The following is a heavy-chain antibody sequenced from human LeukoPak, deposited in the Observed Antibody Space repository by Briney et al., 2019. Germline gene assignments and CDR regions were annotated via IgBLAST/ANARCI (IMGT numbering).Heavy chain of an antibody. V-gene: IGHV4-34*01. Sequence: SETLSLTCAIYVGSFSGYYWSWIRQPPGKGLEWIGEINHSGSTNYNPSLKSRVTISVDTSKNQFSLKLSSVTAADTAVYYCARHVTTTTFRGVIHWFDPWGQGTLVTVSS. CDR3: ARHVTTTTFRGVIHWFDP. J-gene: IGHJ5*02. CDR2: INHSGST. CDR1: VGSFSGYY. D-gene: IGHD2/OR15-2a*01.